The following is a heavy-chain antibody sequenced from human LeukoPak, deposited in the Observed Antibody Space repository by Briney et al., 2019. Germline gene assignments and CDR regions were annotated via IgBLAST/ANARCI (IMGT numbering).Heavy chain of an antibody. CDR2: ISAYNGNT. CDR3: AREFSGSYVVYAFDI. D-gene: IGHD1-26*01. J-gene: IGHJ3*02. V-gene: IGHV1-18*01. Sequence: ASVKVSCKASGYTFTSYGISWVRQAPGQGLEWMGWISAYNGNTNYAQKLQGRVTMTTDTSTSTAYMELRGLRSDDTAVYYCAREFSGSYVVYAFDIWGQGTMVTVSS. CDR1: GYTFTSYG.